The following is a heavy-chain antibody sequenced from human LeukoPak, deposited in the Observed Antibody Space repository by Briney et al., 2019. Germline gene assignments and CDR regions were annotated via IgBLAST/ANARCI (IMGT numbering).Heavy chain of an antibody. CDR2: IRSKANSYAT. V-gene: IGHV3-73*01. Sequence: PGGSLRLSCAASGFTFSGSAMHWVRQASGKGLEWVGRIRSKANSYATAYAASVKGSFTISRDDSKNTAYLQMNSLKTEDTAVYYCTTGRFDYLEDYWGQGTLVTVSS. J-gene: IGHJ4*02. D-gene: IGHD3-9*01. CDR3: TTGRFDYLEDY. CDR1: GFTFSGSA.